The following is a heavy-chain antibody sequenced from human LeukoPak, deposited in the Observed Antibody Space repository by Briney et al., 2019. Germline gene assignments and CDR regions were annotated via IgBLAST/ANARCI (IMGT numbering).Heavy chain of an antibody. V-gene: IGHV3-64D*06. CDR3: VKDFGRVRGTPDS. J-gene: IGHJ4*02. CDR2: ISGSGNGFSI. CDR1: GFIFSIYT. D-gene: IGHD3-16*01. Sequence: GGSLRLSCSASGFIFSIYTMYWVRQAPGKGPEYVSTISGSGNGFSIYYADSVKGRFTISRDDSKSILYLQMNGLRSEDTAVYYCVKDFGRVRGTPDSWGQGTLVTVSS.